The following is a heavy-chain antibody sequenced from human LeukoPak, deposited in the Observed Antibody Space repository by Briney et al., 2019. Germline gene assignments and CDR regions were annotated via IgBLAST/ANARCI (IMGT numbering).Heavy chain of an antibody. CDR3: ARGRDLITMIVVVHTGTFDI. V-gene: IGHV4-31*03. CDR1: GGSISSGGYY. J-gene: IGHJ3*02. CDR2: IYYSGST. Sequence: PSKTLSLTCTVSGGSISSGGYYWSWIRQHPGKGLEWIGYIYYSGSTYYNPSLKSRVTISVDTSKNQFSLKLSSVTAADTAVYYCARGRDLITMIVVVHTGTFDIWGQGTMVTVSS. D-gene: IGHD3-22*01.